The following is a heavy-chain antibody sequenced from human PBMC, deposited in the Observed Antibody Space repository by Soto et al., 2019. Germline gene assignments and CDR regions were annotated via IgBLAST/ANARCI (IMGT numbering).Heavy chain of an antibody. D-gene: IGHD3-9*01. CDR1: GGSISSGGYY. Sequence: QVQLQESGPGLVKPSQTLSLTCTVSGGSISSGGYYWSWIRQHPGKGLEWIGYIYYSGSTYYNPSLKSRVTISVDTSKNQFSLKLSSVTAADTAVYYCARVTEEYYDILTGRPYYYYGMDVWGQGTTVTVSS. V-gene: IGHV4-31*03. CDR2: IYYSGST. J-gene: IGHJ6*02. CDR3: ARVTEEYYDILTGRPYYYYGMDV.